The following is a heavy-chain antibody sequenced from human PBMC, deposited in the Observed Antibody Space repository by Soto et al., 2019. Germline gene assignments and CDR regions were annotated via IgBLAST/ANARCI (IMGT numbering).Heavy chain of an antibody. CDR2: IIPILGIA. CDR3: ARIQPYAYVDY. Sequence: QVQLVQSGAEVKKPGSSVKVSCKASGGTFSSYIISWVRQAPGQGLEWMGMIIPILGIANYAQKFQGRVTITADKSTSTAYMELSSLRSDDTAVYYCARIQPYAYVDYWGPGTLVTVSS. J-gene: IGHJ4*02. CDR1: GGTFSSYI. D-gene: IGHD3-16*01. V-gene: IGHV1-69*02.